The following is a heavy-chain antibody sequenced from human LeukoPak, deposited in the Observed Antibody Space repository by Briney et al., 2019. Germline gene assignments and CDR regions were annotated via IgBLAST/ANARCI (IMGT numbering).Heavy chain of an antibody. J-gene: IGHJ4*02. Sequence: PSETLSLTCTVSGDSISSGNLCWGWIRQPPGKGLEWIGSIHYRGSTYYNRSLKSRVTISVDTSKNQFSLQLSSVTAADTAVYYCARANMVRGVIVFWGQGTPVTASS. CDR3: ARANMVRGVIVF. CDR1: GDSISSGNLC. V-gene: IGHV4-39*01. CDR2: IHYRGST. D-gene: IGHD3-10*01.